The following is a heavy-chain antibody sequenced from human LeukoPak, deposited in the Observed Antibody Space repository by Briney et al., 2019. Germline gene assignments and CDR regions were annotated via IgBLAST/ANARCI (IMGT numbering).Heavy chain of an antibody. Sequence: PGDSLRLSCATSAFDFGGACGMGWVRQAPEKGLEWVSTISGGGETTHYADSVKGRLTISRDNARNTLYLQIDRLTPVVTSIDYWSREAGCGWPLDYWGRGTLVTVSS. CDR1: AFDFGGACG. J-gene: IGHJ4*02. CDR2: ISGGGETT. V-gene: IGHV3-23*01. CDR3: SREAGCGWPLDY. D-gene: IGHD6-19*01.